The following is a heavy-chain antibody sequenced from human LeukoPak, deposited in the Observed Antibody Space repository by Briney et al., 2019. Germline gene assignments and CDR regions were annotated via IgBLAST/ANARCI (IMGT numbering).Heavy chain of an antibody. V-gene: IGHV1-2*02. CDR2: INPNSGGT. J-gene: IGHJ3*02. D-gene: IGHD1-7*01. CDR1: GYTFTGYY. Sequence: GASVKVSCKASGYTFTGYYMHWVRQAPGQGLEWMGWINPNSGGTNYAQKFQGRVTMTRDTSISTAYMELSRLRSDDTAVYYCARDQYNWNYVGRAFDIWGQGTMVTVSS. CDR3: ARDQYNWNYVGRAFDI.